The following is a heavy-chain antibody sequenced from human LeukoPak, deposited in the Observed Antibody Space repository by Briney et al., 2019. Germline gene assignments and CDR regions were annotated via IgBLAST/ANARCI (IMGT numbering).Heavy chain of an antibody. CDR1: GGSISSSSYY. CDR3: ARRQGIAYYFDY. CDR2: IYYSGST. Sequence: SETLSLTCTVSGGSISSSSYYWGWIRQPPGKGLEWIGSIYYSGSTYYNPSLKSRVTISVDTSKNQFSLKRSSVTAADTAVYYCARRQGIAYYFDYWGQGTLVTVSS. J-gene: IGHJ4*02. V-gene: IGHV4-39*01.